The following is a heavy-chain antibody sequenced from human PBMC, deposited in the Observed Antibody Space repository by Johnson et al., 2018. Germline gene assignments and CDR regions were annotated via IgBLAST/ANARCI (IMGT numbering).Heavy chain of an antibody. D-gene: IGHD6-13*01. V-gene: IGHV4-59*01. J-gene: IGHJ3*01. CDR2: IYYSGST. CDR1: GGSISSYY. CDR3: ARGYSSSWYQT. Sequence: QVQLQEAGPGLVKPSETLSLTCTVSGGSISSYYWSWIRQPPGKGLEWIGYIYYSGSTNYNPSLKRRVTISVDTSKNQFSLKLSSVTAADTAVYYCARGYSSSWYQTWGQGTMVTVSS.